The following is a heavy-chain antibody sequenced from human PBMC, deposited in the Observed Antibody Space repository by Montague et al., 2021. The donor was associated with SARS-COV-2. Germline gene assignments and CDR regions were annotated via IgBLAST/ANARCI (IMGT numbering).Heavy chain of an antibody. CDR3: ARTAGTDYTGYYYYAMEF. CDR1: GFSLSTSGMC. Sequence: PALVKPTQTLTLTCTFSGFSLSTSGMCVSWIRQPPGKALEWLARIDWDDDKYYSTSLKTRLTISKDTSKNQVVLTMTNMDPVDTATYYCARTAGTDYTGYYYYAMEFWGQGTTVTVSS. V-gene: IGHV2-70*11. D-gene: IGHD3-10*01. CDR2: IDWDDDK. J-gene: IGHJ6*02.